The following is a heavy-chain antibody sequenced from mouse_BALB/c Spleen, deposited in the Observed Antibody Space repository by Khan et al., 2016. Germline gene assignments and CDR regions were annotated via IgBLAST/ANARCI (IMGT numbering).Heavy chain of an antibody. D-gene: IGHD2-4*01. CDR3: ARAGYYEYLAY. J-gene: IGHJ3*01. V-gene: IGHV4-1*02. Sequence: EVKLLESGGGLVQPRGSLKLSCAASGFDFSRYWMSWVRQAPGKGLEWIGEINPDSSTINYTPSLKDKFIISRDNAKNTLYLQMSKVRSEDTALYYCARAGYYEYLAYWGQGTLVTVSA. CDR1: GFDFSRYW. CDR2: INPDSSTI.